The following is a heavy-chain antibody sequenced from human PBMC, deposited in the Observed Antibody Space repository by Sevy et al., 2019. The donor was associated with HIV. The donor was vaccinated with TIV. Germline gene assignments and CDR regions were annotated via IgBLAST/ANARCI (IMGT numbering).Heavy chain of an antibody. D-gene: IGHD1-1*01. CDR1: GFTFDDYT. CDR3: AKDETGPFDP. Sequence: GGSLRLSCAASGFTFDDYTMHWVRQAPEKGLEWVSLISWDGGSTYYADSVKGRFTISRDNSKNSLYLQMNSLRTEDTALYYCAKDETGPFDPWGQGTLVTVSS. V-gene: IGHV3-43*01. CDR2: ISWDGGST. J-gene: IGHJ5*02.